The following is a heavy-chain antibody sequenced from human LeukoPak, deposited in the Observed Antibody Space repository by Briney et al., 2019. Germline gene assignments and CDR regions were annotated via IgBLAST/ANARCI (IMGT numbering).Heavy chain of an antibody. D-gene: IGHD6-19*01. J-gene: IGHJ4*02. Sequence: GGSLRLSCAASGFTFSDYYMSWLRQAPGKGLEWVSYISSSGNTIYSADSVKGRFTISRDNAKNSLYLQMNSLRAEDTAAYCCARDQVSVAGTGIDYWGQGTLVTVSS. V-gene: IGHV3-11*04. CDR3: ARDQVSVAGTGIDY. CDR1: GFTFSDYY. CDR2: ISSSGNTI.